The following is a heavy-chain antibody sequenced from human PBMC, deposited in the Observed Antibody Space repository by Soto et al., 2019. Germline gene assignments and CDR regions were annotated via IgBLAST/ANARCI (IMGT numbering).Heavy chain of an antibody. CDR2: NIPIFGTA. J-gene: IGHJ6*02. Sequence: QVQLVQSGAEVKKPGSSVKVSCKASGGTFSSYAISWVRQAPGQGLEWMGGNIPIFGTANYAQKFQGSVTITADESTSQAYRELSSLRSEDTAVYYCARDEATVTTSWNGMDVWGQGTTVTVSS. CDR3: ARDEATVTTSWNGMDV. CDR1: GGTFSSYA. D-gene: IGHD4-4*01. V-gene: IGHV1-69*12.